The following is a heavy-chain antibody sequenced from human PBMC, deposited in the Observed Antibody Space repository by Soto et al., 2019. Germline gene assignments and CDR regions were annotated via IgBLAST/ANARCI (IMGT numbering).Heavy chain of an antibody. CDR1: GYSISSGYY. Sequence: SETLSLTCAVSGYSISSGYYWSRIRQPPGKGLEWIGEINHSGSTNYNPSLKSRVTISVDTSKNQFSLKLSSVTAADTAVYYCARGRIAAAVDYWGQGTLVTVSS. V-gene: IGHV4-34*01. D-gene: IGHD6-13*01. CDR2: INHSGST. CDR3: ARGRIAAAVDY. J-gene: IGHJ4*02.